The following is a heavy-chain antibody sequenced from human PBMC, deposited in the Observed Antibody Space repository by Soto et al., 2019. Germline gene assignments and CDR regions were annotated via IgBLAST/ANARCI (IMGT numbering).Heavy chain of an antibody. CDR2: ISSSGSTI. CDR3: AREVIPPTTYYDFWSGSTGYYFDY. D-gene: IGHD3-3*01. Sequence: LRLSCAASGFTFSSYEMNWVRQAPGKGLEWGSYISSSGSTIYYADSVKGRFTISRDNAKNSLYLQMNSLRAEDTAVYYCAREVIPPTTYYDFWSGSTGYYFDYWGQGTLVTVSS. CDR1: GFTFSSYE. V-gene: IGHV3-48*03. J-gene: IGHJ4*02.